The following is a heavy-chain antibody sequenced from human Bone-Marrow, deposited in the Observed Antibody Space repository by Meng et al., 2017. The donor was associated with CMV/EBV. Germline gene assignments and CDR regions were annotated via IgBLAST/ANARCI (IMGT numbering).Heavy chain of an antibody. D-gene: IGHD3-3*01. J-gene: IGHJ4*02. Sequence: GESLKISCAASGFIFSSYWMSWVRQAPGKGLEWVANIKQDGSEKYYVDSVKGRFTISRDNAKNSLYLQMNSLRAEDTAVYYCARHFSGAGFSEWYFDYWGQGTLVTVSS. CDR2: IKQDGSEK. V-gene: IGHV3-7*01. CDR3: ARHFSGAGFSEWYFDY. CDR1: GFIFSSYW.